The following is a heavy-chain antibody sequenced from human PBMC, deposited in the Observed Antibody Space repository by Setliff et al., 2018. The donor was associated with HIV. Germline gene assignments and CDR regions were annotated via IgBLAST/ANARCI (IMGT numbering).Heavy chain of an antibody. CDR1: GFTFSSYW. CDR3: ARVMGWELPDGAFDI. V-gene: IGHV3-7*01. J-gene: IGHJ3*02. Sequence: PSETLRLSCAASGFTFSSYWMSWVRQAPGKGLEWVANIKQDGSEKYYVDSVKGRFTISRDNAKNSLYLQMNSLRAEDTAVYYCARVMGWELPDGAFDIWGQGTMVTVSS. D-gene: IGHD1-26*01. CDR2: IKQDGSEK.